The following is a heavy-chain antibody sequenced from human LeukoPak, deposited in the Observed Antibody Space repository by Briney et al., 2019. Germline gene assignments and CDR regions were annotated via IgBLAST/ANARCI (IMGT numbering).Heavy chain of an antibody. Sequence: GGSLRLSCAASGFTFSNSWMHWVRQAPGKGLVWVSRINSDGKTTSYADSVKGRFTISRDNAENTLFLQVNSLRAEDTAVYFCAKDVPAAYFDYWGQGTLVTVSS. V-gene: IGHV3-74*01. CDR3: AKDVPAAYFDY. J-gene: IGHJ4*02. CDR1: GFTFSNSW. CDR2: INSDGKTT. D-gene: IGHD2-2*01.